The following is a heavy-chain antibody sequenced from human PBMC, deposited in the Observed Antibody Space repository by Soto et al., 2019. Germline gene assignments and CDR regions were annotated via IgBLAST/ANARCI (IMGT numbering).Heavy chain of an antibody. CDR3: AIADYGDDDY. CDR1: GYTFATST. CDR2: IKAYSGKT. V-gene: IGHV1-18*01. J-gene: IGHJ4*02. Sequence: QLQLVQSGPEAKKPGASVKVSCKASGYTFATSTISWLRQAPGQGPEWMGWIKAYSGKTNYAQKLQGRLTMTTDTSTSTAYMELRSLTSDDTAIYYCAIADYGDDDYWGQGTLVTVSS. D-gene: IGHD4-17*01.